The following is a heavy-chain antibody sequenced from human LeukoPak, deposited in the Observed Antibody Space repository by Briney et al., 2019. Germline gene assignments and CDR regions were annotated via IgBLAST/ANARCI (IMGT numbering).Heavy chain of an antibody. CDR3: ARVARLSDYYDSSGYSRGGYFDY. V-gene: IGHV3-30-3*01. CDR2: ISSGGSNE. J-gene: IGHJ4*02. Sequence: PGGSLTLSCGASGFTLSNHAMQWAREAPGKGLEGVTVISSGGSNEYYAHSVKGRFTISRDNSKNTLYLQMNSLRAEDTAVYYCARVARLSDYYDSSGYSRGGYFDYWGQGTLVTVSS. CDR1: GFTLSNHA. D-gene: IGHD3-22*01.